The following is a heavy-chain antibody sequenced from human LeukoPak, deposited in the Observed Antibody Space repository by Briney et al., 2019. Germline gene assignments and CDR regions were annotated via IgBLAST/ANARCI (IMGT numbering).Heavy chain of an antibody. CDR3: ARNRDGYNQYFDY. CDR2: IIPIFGTA. J-gene: IGHJ4*02. CDR1: GGTFSSYA. V-gene: IGHV1-69*05. D-gene: IGHD5-24*01. Sequence: SVKVSCKASGGTFSSYAISWVRQSPGQGLEWMGGIIPIFGTANYAQKFQGRVTITTDESTSTAYMELSSLRSDDTAVYYCARNRDGYNQYFDYWGQGTLVTVSS.